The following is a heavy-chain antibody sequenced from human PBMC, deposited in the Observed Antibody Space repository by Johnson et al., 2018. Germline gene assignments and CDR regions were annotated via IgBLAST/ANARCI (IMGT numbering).Heavy chain of an antibody. D-gene: IGHD5-24*01. J-gene: IGHJ6*02. V-gene: IGHV1-69*12. CDR3: ARGEGRGPFYGMDV. CDR2: ITPIFGTA. CDR1: GDRFSSYV. Sequence: QVQLVQSGAEVKKPGSSVKVSCKASGDRFSSYVMSWVRQAPGQGLEWMGGITPIFGTANYAQNFQGRVTITADESTSTAYMELSSLRSEDTAVYYCARGEGRGPFYGMDVWGQGTTVTVSS.